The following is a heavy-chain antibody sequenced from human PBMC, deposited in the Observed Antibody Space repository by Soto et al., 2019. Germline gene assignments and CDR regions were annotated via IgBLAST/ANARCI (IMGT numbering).Heavy chain of an antibody. V-gene: IGHV3-13*01. CDR3: TRAAFGDGMDR. Sequence: EVQLVESGGGLVQPGGSLRLSCAAFGFTYNSYDMHWVRRVPGKGLEWISSMGGAGAREYAGSVKGRFIISRDNAKNSLYLQMDKLRAGDTAVHYCTRAAFGDGMDRWGQGTPVTVS. CDR1: GFTYNSYD. D-gene: IGHD3-10*01. CDR2: MGGAGAR. J-gene: IGHJ6*02.